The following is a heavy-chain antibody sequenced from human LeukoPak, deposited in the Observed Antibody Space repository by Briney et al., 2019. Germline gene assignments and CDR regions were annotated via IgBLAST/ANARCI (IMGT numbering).Heavy chain of an antibody. J-gene: IGHJ4*02. CDR3: AKVYVHYYDSSGYIFDY. CDR2: ISGSGGST. Sequence: GGSLRLSCTASGLIFRNYAMTWVRQAPRKGLEWVSAISGSGGSTYYADSVKGRFTISRDNSKNTLYLQMNSLRAEDTAVYYCAKVYVHYYDSSGYIFDYWGQGTLVTVSS. V-gene: IGHV3-23*01. D-gene: IGHD3-22*01. CDR1: GLIFRNYA.